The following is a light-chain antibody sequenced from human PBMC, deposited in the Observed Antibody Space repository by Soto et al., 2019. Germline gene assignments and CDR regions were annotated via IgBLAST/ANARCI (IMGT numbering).Light chain of an antibody. CDR3: SSYTRRSTLV. V-gene: IGLV2-14*01. J-gene: IGLJ2*01. CDR1: SSDVGGYNY. Sequence: QSALTQPASVSGSPGQSITISCTGTSSDVGGYNYVSWYQQHPGKAPKLMIYDVSDRPSGVSSRFSGSKSGNTASLTISGLQVEDEADYYCSSYTRRSTLVFGGGTQLTVL. CDR2: DVS.